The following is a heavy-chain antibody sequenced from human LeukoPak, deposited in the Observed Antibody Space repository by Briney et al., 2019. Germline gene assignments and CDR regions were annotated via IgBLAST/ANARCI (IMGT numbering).Heavy chain of an antibody. CDR3: ARDRLLGGRFDP. CDR2: ISYDGSNK. J-gene: IGHJ5*02. CDR1: GFTFSSYG. Sequence: GRSLRLSCAASGFTFSSYGMHWVRQAPGKGLEWVAVISYDGSNKYYADSVKGRFTISRDNSKNTLYLQMNSLRAEDTAVYYCARDRLLGGRFDPWGQGTLVTVSS. V-gene: IGHV3-30*03. D-gene: IGHD2-15*01.